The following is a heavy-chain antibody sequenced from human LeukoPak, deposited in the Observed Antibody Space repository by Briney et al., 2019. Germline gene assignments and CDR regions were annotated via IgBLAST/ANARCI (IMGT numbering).Heavy chain of an antibody. CDR3: ARETNSGSYYFDY. CDR1: GFTFSRYW. CDR2: IKQDGSEK. J-gene: IGHJ4*02. Sequence: GGSLRLSCAASGFTFSRYWMSWVRQAPGKGLEWVANIKQDGSEKYYVDSVKGRFTISRDNAKNSLFLQMNSLRAEDTAVYYCARETNSGSYYFDYWGQGTLVPVSS. D-gene: IGHD1-26*01. V-gene: IGHV3-7*01.